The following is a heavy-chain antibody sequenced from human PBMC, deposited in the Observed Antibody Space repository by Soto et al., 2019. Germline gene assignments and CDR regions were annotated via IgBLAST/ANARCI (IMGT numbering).Heavy chain of an antibody. CDR1: GFTFSSYW. CDR2: IKQDGSEK. D-gene: IGHD3-22*01. Sequence: GGSLRLSCAASGFTFSSYWMSWVRQAPGKGLEWVANIKQDGSEKYYVDSVKGRLTISRDSAKNSLYLQMNSLRAEDTAVYYCARDAEYYYDSRFYAFDIWGQGTMVTVSS. V-gene: IGHV3-7*01. J-gene: IGHJ3*02. CDR3: ARDAEYYYDSRFYAFDI.